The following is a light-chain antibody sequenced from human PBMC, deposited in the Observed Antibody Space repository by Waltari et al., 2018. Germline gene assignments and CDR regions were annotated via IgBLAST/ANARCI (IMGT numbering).Light chain of an antibody. CDR1: GSNLGRTY. Sequence: QSVVTQPPSASETPGQRVTIPFSGTGSNLGRTYVTWYQQVPGTAPKVVIYRNDRRPSGVPDRFSGSKSGTSASLAISGLRSEDEADYYCAVWDDSVSGWVFGGGTKLTVL. CDR3: AVWDDSVSGWV. CDR2: RND. J-gene: IGLJ3*02. V-gene: IGLV1-47*01.